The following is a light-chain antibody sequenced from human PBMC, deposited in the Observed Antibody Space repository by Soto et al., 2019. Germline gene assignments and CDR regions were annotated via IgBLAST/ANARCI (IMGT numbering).Light chain of an antibody. V-gene: IGKV3-15*01. CDR3: QHCDSWPPT. Sequence: EKLISQFPATLSVSPGERVTLSCRASQNIHNHMSWFLQNPGQAPRLLFFGASTRATGIPARFSGSGSGTGFTLTISSLQSEDFAVYYCQHCDSWPPTFGQGTKVDI. J-gene: IGKJ1*01. CDR2: GAS. CDR1: QNIHNH.